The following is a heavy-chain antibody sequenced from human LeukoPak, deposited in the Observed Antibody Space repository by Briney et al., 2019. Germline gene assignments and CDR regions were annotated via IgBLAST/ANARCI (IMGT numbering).Heavy chain of an antibody. D-gene: IGHD6-13*01. Sequence: SETLSLTCTVSAGSISSYYWSWIRQPPGKGLEWIGFIYYSGSTNYNPSPKSRVTMSVDTSKNQFSLKLSSVTAADTAVYYCARHQKQQLTPYYYYGMDVWGQGTTVTVSS. CDR2: IYYSGST. CDR3: ARHQKQQLTPYYYYGMDV. CDR1: AGSISSYY. V-gene: IGHV4-59*08. J-gene: IGHJ6*02.